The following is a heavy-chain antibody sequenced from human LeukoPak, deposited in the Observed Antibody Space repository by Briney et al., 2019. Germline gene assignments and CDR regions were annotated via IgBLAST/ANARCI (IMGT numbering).Heavy chain of an antibody. D-gene: IGHD1-26*01. CDR3: AKGRGTGVTTPGAFDI. J-gene: IGHJ3*02. V-gene: IGHV3-23*01. Sequence: GGSLRLSCAASGFTFSGYGMSWVRQAPGKGLEWVSSISNTGGSTYYADSVKGRFTISRDNSKNTLYLQVNSLRAEDTAVYYCAKGRGTGVTTPGAFDIWGQGTMVTVSS. CDR1: GFTFSGYG. CDR2: ISNTGGST.